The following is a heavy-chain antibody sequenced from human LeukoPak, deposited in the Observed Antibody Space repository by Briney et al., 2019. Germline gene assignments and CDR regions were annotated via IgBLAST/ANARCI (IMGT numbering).Heavy chain of an antibody. CDR3: AKTHSASWGLFDY. CDR2: ISSSSSYI. V-gene: IGHV3-21*01. CDR1: GFTFSSYS. Sequence: GGSLRLSCAASGFTFSSYSMNWVRQAPGKGLEWVSSISSSSSYIYYADSVKGRFTISRDNAKNSLYLQMNSLRAEDTAVYYCAKTHSASWGLFDYWGTGTLVTVSS. D-gene: IGHD1-26*01. J-gene: IGHJ4*02.